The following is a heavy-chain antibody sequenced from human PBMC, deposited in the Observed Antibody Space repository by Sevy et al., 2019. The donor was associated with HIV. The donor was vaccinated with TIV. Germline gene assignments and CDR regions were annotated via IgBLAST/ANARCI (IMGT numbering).Heavy chain of an antibody. Sequence: GGSLRLSCAASGFTFSNYGMHWVRQAPGKGLEWVAVIWNDGSNKYYADSVKGRFTKSRDNSKNTLYLQMNSLRVEDTAVYFCARGGDFNDRSAKRDFDYWGQGTLVTVSS. J-gene: IGHJ4*02. CDR1: GFTFSNYG. CDR3: ARGGDFNDRSAKRDFDY. D-gene: IGHD3-22*01. V-gene: IGHV3-33*01. CDR2: IWNDGSNK.